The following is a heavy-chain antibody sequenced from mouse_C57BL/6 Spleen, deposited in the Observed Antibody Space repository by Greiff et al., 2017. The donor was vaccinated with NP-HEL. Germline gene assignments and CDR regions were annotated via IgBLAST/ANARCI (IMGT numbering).Heavy chain of an antibody. CDR1: GYTFTSYW. Sequence: QVQLQQPGAELVKPGASVKLSCKASGYTFTSYWMHWVKQRPGQGLEWIGMIHPNSGSTNYNEKFKSKATLTVDKASSSAYMQLSRLTSADSSVYVCARRGEGYWYFDVWGTGPTVTVSS. J-gene: IGHJ1*03. CDR2: IHPNSGST. V-gene: IGHV1-64*01. CDR3: ARRGEGYWYFDV.